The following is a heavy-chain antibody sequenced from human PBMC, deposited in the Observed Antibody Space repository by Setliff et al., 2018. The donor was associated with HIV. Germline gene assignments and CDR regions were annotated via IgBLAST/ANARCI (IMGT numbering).Heavy chain of an antibody. CDR3: ARRPAGAVA. Sequence: PSETLSLTCAVSNYSISSGYYWGWIRQPPGKGLEWIGSIYHSGSTYYNPSLKSRVTISVDTSKNQFSLKLSSVTAADTAVYYCARRPAGAVAGGQGTMVTVSS. J-gene: IGHJ3*01. V-gene: IGHV4-38-2*01. D-gene: IGHD6-19*01. CDR1: NYSISSGYY. CDR2: IYHSGST.